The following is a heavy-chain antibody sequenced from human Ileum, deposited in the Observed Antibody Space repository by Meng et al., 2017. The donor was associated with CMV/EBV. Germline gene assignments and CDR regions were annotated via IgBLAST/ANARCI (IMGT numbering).Heavy chain of an antibody. CDR2: IYYSGST. D-gene: IGHD1-1*01. CDR3: ASGSPQLGYV. J-gene: IGHJ4*02. CDR1: DGSISSGDYY. V-gene: IGHV4-30-4*01. Sequence: QGRLQWSGPGLVKPSQTLSLTCTVSDGSISSGDYYWSWIRQPPGKGLEWIGYIYYSGSTYYNPSLKSRVTISADTSKNQFSLKLNSVTAADTAVYYCASGSPQLGYVWGQGTLVTVSS.